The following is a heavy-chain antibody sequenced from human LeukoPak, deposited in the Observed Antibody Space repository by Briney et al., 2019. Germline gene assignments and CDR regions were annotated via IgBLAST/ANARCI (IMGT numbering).Heavy chain of an antibody. Sequence: GGSLRLSCAASGFTFSSYSMNWVRQAPGKGLEWVGRIKSKTDGGTTDYAAPVKGRFTISRDDSKNTLYLQMNSLKTEDTAVYHCTTDHKRYCSSTSCYRDFDYWGQGTLVTVSS. CDR3: TTDHKRYCSSTSCYRDFDY. CDR1: GFTFSSYS. J-gene: IGHJ4*02. V-gene: IGHV3-15*01. CDR2: IKSKTDGGTT. D-gene: IGHD2-2*01.